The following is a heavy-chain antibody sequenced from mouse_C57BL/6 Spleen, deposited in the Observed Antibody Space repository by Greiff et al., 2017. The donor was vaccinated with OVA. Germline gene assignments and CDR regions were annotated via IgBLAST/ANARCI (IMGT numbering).Heavy chain of an antibody. CDR3: ARARQLRLDYAMDY. V-gene: IGHV1-55*01. Sequence: QVQLQQSGAELVKPGASVKMSCKASGYTFTSYWITWVKQRPGQGLEWIGDIYPGSGSTNYNEKFKSKATLTVDTSSSTAYMQLSSLTSEDSAVYYCARARQLRLDYAMDYWGQGTSVTVSS. J-gene: IGHJ4*01. CDR2: IYPGSGST. D-gene: IGHD3-2*02. CDR1: GYTFTSYW.